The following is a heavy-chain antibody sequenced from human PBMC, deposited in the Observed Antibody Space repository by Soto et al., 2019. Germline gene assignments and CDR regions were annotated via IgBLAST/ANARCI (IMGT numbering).Heavy chain of an antibody. V-gene: IGHV1-18*04. CDR3: ARASLVGATTYSFDY. D-gene: IGHD1-26*01. CDR1: GYTFTSYG. CDR2: ISAYNGNT. Sequence: QVQLVQSGAEVKKPGASVKVYCKASGYTFTSYGISWVRQATGQGLEWMGCISAYNGNTNYAQKLKGRVTMTTDTSTSPDYMALRSLRSDDTAVYYCARASLVGATTYSFDYWVQGTLVTVSS. J-gene: IGHJ4*02.